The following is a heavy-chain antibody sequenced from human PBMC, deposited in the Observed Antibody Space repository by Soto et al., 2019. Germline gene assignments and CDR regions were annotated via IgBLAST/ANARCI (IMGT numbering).Heavy chain of an antibody. CDR2: INSDGSST. J-gene: IGHJ6*02. V-gene: IGHV3-74*01. CDR3: ARGPIAARVYYYYYGMDV. Sequence: GGSLRLSCAASGFTFSSYWMHWVRQAPGKGLVWVSRINSDGSSTSYADSMKGRFTISRDNAKNTLYLQMISLRAEDTAVYYCARGPIAARVYYYYYGMDVWGQGTTVTVSS. CDR1: GFTFSSYW. D-gene: IGHD6-6*01.